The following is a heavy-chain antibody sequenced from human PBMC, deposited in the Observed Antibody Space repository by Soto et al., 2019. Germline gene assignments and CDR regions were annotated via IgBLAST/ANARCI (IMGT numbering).Heavy chain of an antibody. J-gene: IGHJ5*02. CDR3: ARETRWLQLEGWFDP. V-gene: IGHV1-18*04. D-gene: IGHD5-12*01. CDR1: GYTFTSYG. CDR2: ISAYNGNT. Sequence: GASVKVSCKASGYTFTSYGISRVRQAPGQGLEWMGWISAYNGNTNYAQKLQGRVTMTTDTSTSTAYMELRSLRSDDTAVYYCARETRWLQLEGWFDPWGQGTLVTVSS.